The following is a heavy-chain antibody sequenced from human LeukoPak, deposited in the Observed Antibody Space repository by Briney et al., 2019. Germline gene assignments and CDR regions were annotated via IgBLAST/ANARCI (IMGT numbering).Heavy chain of an antibody. CDR2: ISYDGNNK. J-gene: IGHJ6*03. CDR1: GFTFSSYG. CDR3: ASSDYDILTGQRYYYYYYMDV. Sequence: GGSLRLSCAASGFTFSSYGMHWVRQAPGKGLEWVAVISYDGNNKYYADSVKGRFTISRDNSKNTLYLQMNSLRAEDTAVYYCASSDYDILTGQRYYYYYYMDVWGKGTTVTVSS. D-gene: IGHD3-9*01. V-gene: IGHV3-30*03.